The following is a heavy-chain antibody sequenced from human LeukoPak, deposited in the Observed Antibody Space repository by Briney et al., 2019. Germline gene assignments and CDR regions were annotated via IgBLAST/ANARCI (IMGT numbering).Heavy chain of an antibody. CDR2: ISDSGDDA. D-gene: IGHD1-1*01. CDR1: GITFSPYA. Sequence: GGSLRLSCAASGITFSPYAMSWFRQAPGKGLEWVSAISDSGDDADYADSVKGRFTISRDTSRNTLFLQMNSLRAEDTAVYYCARLSSSTGTTSRVLHYWGPGTLVTVS. J-gene: IGHJ4*02. CDR3: ARLSSSTGTTSRVLHY. V-gene: IGHV3-23*01.